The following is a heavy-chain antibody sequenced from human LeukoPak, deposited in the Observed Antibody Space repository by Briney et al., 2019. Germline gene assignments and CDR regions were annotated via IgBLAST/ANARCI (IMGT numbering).Heavy chain of an antibody. Sequence: GGSLRLSCAASGFTFSSCSVNWVRQAPGRGLEWVSSLSSGGNYIYYADSVKGRFTSSRDNAKNSLYLQMNSLRAEDTAVYYCVRAGYAYNYYYAMDVWGQGTTVTVSS. CDR3: VRAGYAYNYYYAMDV. V-gene: IGHV3-21*01. CDR2: LSSGGNYI. J-gene: IGHJ6*02. CDR1: GFTFSSCS. D-gene: IGHD2-15*01.